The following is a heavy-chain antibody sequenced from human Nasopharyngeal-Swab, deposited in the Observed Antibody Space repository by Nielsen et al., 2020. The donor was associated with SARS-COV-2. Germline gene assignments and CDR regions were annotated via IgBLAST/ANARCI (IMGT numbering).Heavy chain of an antibody. CDR3: ARDSRFRFDRDYYYGMDV. D-gene: IGHD3-9*01. CDR1: GFTFSRYW. V-gene: IGHV3-7*01. CDR2: IKQDGSEK. Sequence: GESLKISCAASGFTFSRYWMSWVRQAPGKGLEWVANIKQDGSEKYYVDSVKGRFTISRDNAKNTLYLQMNSLRAEDTAVYYCARDSRFRFDRDYYYGMDVWGQGTTVTVSS. J-gene: IGHJ6*02.